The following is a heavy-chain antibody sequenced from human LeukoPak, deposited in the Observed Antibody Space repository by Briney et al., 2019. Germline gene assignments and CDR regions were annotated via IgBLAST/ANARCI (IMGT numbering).Heavy chain of an antibody. CDR1: GFTFSTYS. J-gene: IGHJ4*02. CDR2: ISGSSTYI. Sequence: GSLRLSCAASGFTFSTYSMNWVRQAPGKGLEWVSSISGSSTYIFYADSVKGRFTISRDNARNSLYLQMNSLRVEDTAVYYCARVNGTERDYWGQGTLVTVSS. D-gene: IGHD3/OR15-3a*01. V-gene: IGHV3-21*01. CDR3: ARVNGTERDY.